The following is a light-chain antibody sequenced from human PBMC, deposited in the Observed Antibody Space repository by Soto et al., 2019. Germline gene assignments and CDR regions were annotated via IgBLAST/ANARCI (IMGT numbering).Light chain of an antibody. V-gene: IGKV1-39*01. CDR1: QSITGY. J-gene: IGKJ1*01. CDR2: AAS. CDR3: QQSYSDPWT. Sequence: DIQMTQTPSSLSASVGDSVTITCRASQSITGYLNWYQQKPGKAPKLLIYAASNLFGGIPLRFSGRDSGTDLTLTITSLQPEDFATYYCQQSYSDPWTFGQGTKVDIK.